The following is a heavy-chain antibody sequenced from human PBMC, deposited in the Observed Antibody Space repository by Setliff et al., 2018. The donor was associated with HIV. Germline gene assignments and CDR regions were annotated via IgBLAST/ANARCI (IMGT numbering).Heavy chain of an antibody. Sequence: PSETLSLTCTVSGGSISSSGPGYYWGWVRQPPGGGLEWIGSVYYSGRTYYNPSLRSRVTISVDTSRNQFSLKLTSVTAADTAVYYCARRPIKGYGPFDSWGPGTLVTVSS. J-gene: IGHJ4*02. V-gene: IGHV4-39*01. D-gene: IGHD2-15*01. CDR1: GGSISSSGPGYY. CDR3: ARRPIKGYGPFDS. CDR2: VYYSGRT.